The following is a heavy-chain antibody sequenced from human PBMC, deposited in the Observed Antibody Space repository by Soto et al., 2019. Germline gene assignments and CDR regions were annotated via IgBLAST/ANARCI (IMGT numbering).Heavy chain of an antibody. V-gene: IGHV3-23*01. J-gene: IGHJ4*02. Sequence: GGSLRLSCAASGFTFSSYAMSWVRQAPGKGLEWVSAISGSGGSTYYADSVKGRFTISRDNSKNTLYLQMNSLRAEDTAVYYCAKLYCSTSCPPDYRGQRTLVTVSS. D-gene: IGHD2-2*01. CDR1: GFTFSSYA. CDR3: AKLYCSTSCPPDY. CDR2: ISGSGGST.